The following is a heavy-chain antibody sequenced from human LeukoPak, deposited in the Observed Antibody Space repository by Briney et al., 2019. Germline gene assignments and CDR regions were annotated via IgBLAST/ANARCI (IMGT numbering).Heavy chain of an antibody. CDR1: GGSISSGSYY. Sequence: SETLSLTCTVSGGSISSGSYYWSWIRQPAGKGLEWIGRIYTSGSTNYNPSLKSRVTISVDTSKNQFSLKLSSVTAADTAVYYCASFNYYDSSGYSPITAFDIWGQGTMVTVSS. V-gene: IGHV4-61*02. J-gene: IGHJ3*02. CDR3: ASFNYYDSSGYSPITAFDI. CDR2: IYTSGST. D-gene: IGHD3-22*01.